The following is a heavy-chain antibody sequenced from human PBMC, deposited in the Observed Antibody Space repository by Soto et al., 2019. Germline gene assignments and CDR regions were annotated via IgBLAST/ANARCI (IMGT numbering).Heavy chain of an antibody. V-gene: IGHV3-30-3*01. CDR1: GSSFPKYP. CDR2: ISHDGVTK. Sequence: GGSLRLSCAASGSSFPKYPMHWCRQPPDEGLEGVAVISHDGVTKNSADSVKGRFSISRDNSRNTLYLEMNSRRTEDTAMYYCVGRGSGSCWERLDPWGQGTMVTVSS. J-gene: IGHJ5*02. CDR3: VGRGSGSCWERLDP. D-gene: IGHD2-15*01.